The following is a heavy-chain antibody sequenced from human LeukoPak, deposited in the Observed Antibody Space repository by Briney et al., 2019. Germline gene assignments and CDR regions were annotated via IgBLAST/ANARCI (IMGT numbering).Heavy chain of an antibody. CDR2: IRSKANSYAT. CDR3: TGIAALSFDY. Sequence: GGSLRQSCAASGFTFSGSAMHWVRQASGKGLEWVGRIRSKANSYATAYAASVKGRFTISRDDSKNTAYLQMNSLKTEDTAVYYCTGIAALSFDYWGQGTLVTVSS. J-gene: IGHJ4*02. D-gene: IGHD6-13*01. CDR1: GFTFSGSA. V-gene: IGHV3-73*01.